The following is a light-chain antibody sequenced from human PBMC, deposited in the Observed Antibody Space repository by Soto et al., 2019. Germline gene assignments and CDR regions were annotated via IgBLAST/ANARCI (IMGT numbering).Light chain of an antibody. CDR2: GAS. Sequence: EIVLTQSPGTVSLSQGERGTLSCRASQSVSSNYLAWYQRKPVQAPRLLIDGASTSATGIPDRFSGSGSVTDFTLTISRLEPEDFEVYYCQQYGSSPLTFGPGTKVDI. CDR3: QQYGSSPLT. J-gene: IGKJ3*01. V-gene: IGKV3-20*01. CDR1: QSVSSNY.